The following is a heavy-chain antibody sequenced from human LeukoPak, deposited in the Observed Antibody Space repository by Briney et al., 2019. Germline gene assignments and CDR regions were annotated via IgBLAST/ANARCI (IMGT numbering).Heavy chain of an antibody. CDR2: INTSGFT. Sequence: SQTLSLTCTVSGGSISSGGFYWSWIRRPAGKGLEWIGRINTSGFTNYNPSLKSRVTISVDTSKNQFSLKLSSVTAADTAVYSCARERLRDSSGYYPFDSWGQGTLVTASS. V-gene: IGHV4-61*02. D-gene: IGHD3-22*01. CDR1: GGSISSGGFY. J-gene: IGHJ4*02. CDR3: ARERLRDSSGYYPFDS.